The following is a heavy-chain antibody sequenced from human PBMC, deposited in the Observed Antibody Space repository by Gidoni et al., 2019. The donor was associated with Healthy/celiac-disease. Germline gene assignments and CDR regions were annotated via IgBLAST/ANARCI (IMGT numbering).Heavy chain of an antibody. CDR3: ARDAGGYCTSGVCDDMDV. D-gene: IGHD2-8*01. Sequence: QLQLQEPGPGLVNPSETLALICTVSGRPISSSSYYWGWICQPPGNGRKWIGSISYSGSTYYNPSRRNRVTIAVDTSKNQFSLKLSSVTAADAAVYCYARDAGGYCTSGVCDDMDVWGQRTTVTVSS. J-gene: IGHJ6*02. CDR1: GRPISSSSYY. CDR2: ISYSGST. V-gene: IGHV4-39*07.